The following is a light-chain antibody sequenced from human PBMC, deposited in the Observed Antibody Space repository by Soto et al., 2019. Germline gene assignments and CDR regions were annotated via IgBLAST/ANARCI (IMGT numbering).Light chain of an antibody. CDR2: GAS. CDR3: QQYNNWLPPP. J-gene: IGKJ4*01. Sequence: EIVMTQSPATLSVSPGERATLSCRASQSVSSNLAWYQQKPGQAPRLLIYGASTRATGIPARFSGSGSGTEFTLTVSSLQSEYFAVYYCQQYNNWLPPPFCGGTKVDIK. CDR1: QSVSSN. V-gene: IGKV3-15*01.